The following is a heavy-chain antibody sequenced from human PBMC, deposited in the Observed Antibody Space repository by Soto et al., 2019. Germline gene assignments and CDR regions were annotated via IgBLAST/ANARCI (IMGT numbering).Heavy chain of an antibody. V-gene: IGHV4-39*01. CDR1: GGSINNNNYC. D-gene: IGHD3-9*01. CDR3: ARLREQAAYYDILTGSYYFDY. J-gene: IGHJ4*02. Sequence: SETLSLTCSVSGGSINNNNYCWGWIRQPPGKGLEWVGSIYYSGTTYYNPSLKSRVTISVDTPKNQFSLKLSSVAAADTAVYYCARLREQAAYYDILTGSYYFDYWGQGTLVTVSS. CDR2: IYYSGTT.